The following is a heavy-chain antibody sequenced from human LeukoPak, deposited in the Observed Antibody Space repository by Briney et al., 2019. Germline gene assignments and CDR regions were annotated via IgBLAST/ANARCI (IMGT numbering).Heavy chain of an antibody. CDR3: AKDLGYSYGYLSGYFDL. V-gene: IGHV3-23*01. D-gene: IGHD5-18*01. Sequence: GGSLRLSCAASGFTFSSYGMSWVRQAPGKGLEWVSAISGSGGSTYYADSVKGRFTISRDNSKNTLYLQMNSLRAEDTAVYYCAKDLGYSYGYLSGYFDLWGRGTLVTVSS. CDR2: ISGSGGST. J-gene: IGHJ2*01. CDR1: GFTFSSYG.